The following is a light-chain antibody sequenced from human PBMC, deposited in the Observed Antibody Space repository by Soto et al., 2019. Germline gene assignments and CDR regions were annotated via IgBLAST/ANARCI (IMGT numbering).Light chain of an antibody. J-gene: IGLJ2*01. CDR3: GTWDSRLSAVV. Sequence: QSVLTQPPSVSAAPGQWVTISCSGSSSNIGNNYVSWYQQLPGTAPKLPIYDSSKRPSGIPDRFSGSKSGTSATLGITGLQTGDEADYYCGTWDSRLSAVVFGGGTKLTVL. CDR2: DSS. V-gene: IGLV1-51*01. CDR1: SSNIGNNY.